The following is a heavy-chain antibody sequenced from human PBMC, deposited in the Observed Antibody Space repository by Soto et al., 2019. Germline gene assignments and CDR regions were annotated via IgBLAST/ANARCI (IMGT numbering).Heavy chain of an antibody. D-gene: IGHD3-16*01. CDR1: GGSISSSSYY. V-gene: IGHV4-39*01. Sequence: NPSETLSLTCTVSGGSISSSSYYWGWIRQPPGKGLEWIGSIYYSGSTYYNPFLKSRVTISVDTSKNQFSLKLSSVTAADTAVYYCARGREEGGDNWFDPWGQGTLVTVSS. CDR2: IYYSGST. J-gene: IGHJ5*02. CDR3: ARGREEGGDNWFDP.